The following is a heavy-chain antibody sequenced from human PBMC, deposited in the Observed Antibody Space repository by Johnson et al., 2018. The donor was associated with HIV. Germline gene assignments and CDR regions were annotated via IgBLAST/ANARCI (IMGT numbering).Heavy chain of an antibody. V-gene: IGHV3-23*04. Sequence: VQLVESGGGLVQPGGSLRLSCAASGFTFSSYVINWVRQAPGKGLEWVSGVSVSGDNTYYADSVKGRFTISRDNSKNTLYLQMHSLRSEDTAVYYCARDRAILAARPAGAFDVWGPGTMVTVSS. J-gene: IGHJ3*01. CDR3: ARDRAILAARPAGAFDV. CDR2: VSVSGDNT. D-gene: IGHD6-6*01. CDR1: GFTFSSYV.